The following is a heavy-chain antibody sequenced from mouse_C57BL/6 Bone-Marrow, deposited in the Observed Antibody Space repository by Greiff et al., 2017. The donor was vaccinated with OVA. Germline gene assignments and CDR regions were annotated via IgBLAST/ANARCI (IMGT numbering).Heavy chain of an antibody. V-gene: IGHV6-3*01. Sequence: EVKLEESGGGLVQPGGSMKLSCVASGFTFSNYWMNWVRQSPEKGLEWVAQIRFKSDNYATHYAVSVKGRFTISRDDSKSSVYLQMNNVRAEDTGIYYCTDYCGSSWGFDYWGQGTTLTVSS. CDR3: TDYCGSSWGFDY. J-gene: IGHJ2*01. CDR1: GFTFSNYW. D-gene: IGHD1-1*01. CDR2: IRFKSDNYAT.